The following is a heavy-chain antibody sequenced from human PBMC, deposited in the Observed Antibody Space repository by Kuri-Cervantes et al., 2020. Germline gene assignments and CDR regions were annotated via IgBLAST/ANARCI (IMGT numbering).Heavy chain of an antibody. CDR1: GFTFSSYG. V-gene: IGHV3-30*03. CDR2: ISYDGSNK. Sequence: GESLKISCAASGFTFSSYGMHWVRQAPGKGLEWVAVISYDGSNKYYADSVKGRFTISRDNSKNTLYLQMNSLRAEDTAVYYRARDTYYYDSSGYPSDYWGQGTLVTVSS. CDR3: ARDTYYYDSSGYPSDY. D-gene: IGHD3-22*01. J-gene: IGHJ4*02.